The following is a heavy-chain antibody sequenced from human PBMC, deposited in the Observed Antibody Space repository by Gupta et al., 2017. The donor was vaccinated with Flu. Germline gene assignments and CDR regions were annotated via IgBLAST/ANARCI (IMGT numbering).Heavy chain of an antibody. CDR1: GFTFSGYG. J-gene: IGHJ6*03. D-gene: IGHD2-2*01. CDR3: AKDGPWTASCPYYCYYMDV. Sequence: QWQLVESGGGVVWFGTSRRLPCAASGFTFSGYGIHWVHQAPGKGLEWVADIASDGSHKDYADSVRGRFTISRDNSKNTLSLEMDSLRVEDTAVYYCAKDGPWTASCPYYCYYMDVWGKGTTVTVSS. V-gene: IGHV3-30*18. CDR2: IASDGSHK.